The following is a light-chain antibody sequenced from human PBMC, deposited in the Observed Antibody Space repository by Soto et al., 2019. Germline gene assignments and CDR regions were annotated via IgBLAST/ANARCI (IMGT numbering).Light chain of an antibody. J-gene: IGKJ4*01. CDR2: AAS. V-gene: IGKV1-27*01. CDR3: QKYNSAPHT. Sequence: DIQMTQSPSSLSASVGDRVTITCRTSQDISNYLAWYQQKPGKVPKLLIYAASTLQSGVLSRFSGGGSGTDFSLTISSLQPADVATYYCQKYNSAPHTFGGGTKVEIQ. CDR1: QDISNY.